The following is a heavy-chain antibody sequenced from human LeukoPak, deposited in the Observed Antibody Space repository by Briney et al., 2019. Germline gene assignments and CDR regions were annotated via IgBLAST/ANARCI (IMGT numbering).Heavy chain of an antibody. D-gene: IGHD6-13*01. J-gene: IGHJ4*02. CDR1: GFTFSDYY. Sequence: GGSLRLSCAASGFTFSDYYMSWIRQAPGKGLEWVPYISSSGSTIYYADSVKGRFTISRDNAKNSLYLQMNSLRAEDTAVYYCARDVLTGYSSSYAYWGQGTLVTVSS. V-gene: IGHV3-11*01. CDR2: ISSSGSTI. CDR3: ARDVLTGYSSSYAY.